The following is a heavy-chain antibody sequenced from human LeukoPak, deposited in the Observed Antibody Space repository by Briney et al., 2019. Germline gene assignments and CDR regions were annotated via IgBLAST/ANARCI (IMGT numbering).Heavy chain of an antibody. CDR1: GGTFSSYA. V-gene: IGHV1-69*05. D-gene: IGHD2-2*01. Sequence: SVKVSCKASGGTFSSYAISWVRQAPGQGLEWMGGISPIFGTANYAQKFQGRVTITTDESTSTAYMELSSLRSEDTAVYYCARSVPAATYNWFDPWGQGTLVTVSS. J-gene: IGHJ5*02. CDR3: ARSVPAATYNWFDP. CDR2: ISPIFGTA.